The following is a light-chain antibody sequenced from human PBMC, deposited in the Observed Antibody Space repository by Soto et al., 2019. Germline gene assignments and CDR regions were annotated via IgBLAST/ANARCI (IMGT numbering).Light chain of an antibody. J-gene: IGKJ4*01. CDR1: QGINSW. CDR2: STS. Sequence: DIPMTQSPSSVSASVGDRVTITCRASQGINSWLAWYQQKPGKAPKLLIYSTSNLQSGVPSRFSGSGSGTDFTLTITSLQPEDFATYFCQQSESLPLTFGGGTKVEIK. CDR3: QQSESLPLT. V-gene: IGKV1D-12*01.